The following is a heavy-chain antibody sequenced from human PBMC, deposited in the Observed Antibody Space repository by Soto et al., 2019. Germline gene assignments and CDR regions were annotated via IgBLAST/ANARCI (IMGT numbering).Heavy chain of an antibody. CDR1: GYTFTSYG. D-gene: IGHD3-10*01. V-gene: IGHV1-18*01. CDR2: ISAYNGNT. Sequence: ASVKVSCKASGYTFTSYGISWVRQAPGQGLEWMGWISAYNGNTNYAQKLQGRVTMTTDTSTSTAYMELRSLRSDDTAVYYCARDLYYGSGSYPNWFDPWGQETLVTVSS. J-gene: IGHJ5*02. CDR3: ARDLYYGSGSYPNWFDP.